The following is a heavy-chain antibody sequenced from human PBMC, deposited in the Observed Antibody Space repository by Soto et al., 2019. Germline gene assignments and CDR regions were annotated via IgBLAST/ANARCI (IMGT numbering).Heavy chain of an antibody. CDR2: MNPNSGNT. CDR3: ARVPLYFGVTNVDY. Sequence: GASVKVSCKASGYTFTSYDINWVRQATGQGLEWMGWMNPNSGNTGYAQKFQGRVTMTRNTSISTAYMELSSLRSEDTAVYYCARVPLYFGVTNVDYWGQGTLVTVSS. J-gene: IGHJ4*02. D-gene: IGHD3-9*01. CDR1: GYTFTSYD. V-gene: IGHV1-8*02.